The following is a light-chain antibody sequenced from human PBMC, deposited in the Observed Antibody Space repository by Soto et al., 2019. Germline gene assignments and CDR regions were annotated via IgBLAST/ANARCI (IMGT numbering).Light chain of an antibody. CDR2: EVS. Sequence: QSALTQPPSASGSPGQSVTISCTGTSSDVGAHNFVSWHQQHPGKAPKLMIYEVSKRPSGVPDRFSGAKSGNTASLTVSGLQADDEADYYCCSYGGSNNYVFGPGTEVTVL. J-gene: IGLJ1*01. V-gene: IGLV2-8*01. CDR3: CSYGGSNNYV. CDR1: SSDVGAHNF.